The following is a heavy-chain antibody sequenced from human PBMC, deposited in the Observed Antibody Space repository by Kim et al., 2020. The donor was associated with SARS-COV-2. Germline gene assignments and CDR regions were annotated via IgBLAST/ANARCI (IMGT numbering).Heavy chain of an antibody. D-gene: IGHD6-13*01. CDR1: GFTFGDYA. CDR3: TRDLAPLVRWTHYYYYGMDV. V-gene: IGHV3-49*03. Sequence: GGSLRLSCTASGFTFGDYAMSWFRQAPGKGLEWVGFIRSKAYGGTTEYAASVKGRFTISRDDSKSIAYLQMNSLKTEDTAVYYCTRDLAPLVRWTHYYYYGMDVWGQGTTVTVSS. CDR2: IRSKAYGGTT. J-gene: IGHJ6*02.